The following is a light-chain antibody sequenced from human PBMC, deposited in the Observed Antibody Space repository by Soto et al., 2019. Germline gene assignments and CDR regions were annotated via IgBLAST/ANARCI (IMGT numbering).Light chain of an antibody. V-gene: IGLV1-44*01. CDR1: SSNIGSNT. CDR3: SSYTGISTQV. J-gene: IGLJ3*02. Sequence: QSVLTQPPSASGTPGQRVTISCSGTSSNIGSNTVNWYQQLPGTAPKFLIFSNNQRPSGVPDRFSGSKSGTSASLAISGLQSEDEADYYCSSYTGISTQVFGGGTKLTVL. CDR2: SNN.